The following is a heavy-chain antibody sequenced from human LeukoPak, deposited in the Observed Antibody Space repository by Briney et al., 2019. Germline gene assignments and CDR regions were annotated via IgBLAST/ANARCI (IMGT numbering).Heavy chain of an antibody. Sequence: SETLSLTCTVSGGSISDYYWTWIRQPPGKGLEWIAYIHSSGSTNYNPSLKSRVIISIDTSRSQLPLKLTSVSAADTAVYYCARIEGDNSLDYWGQGTLVTVSS. J-gene: IGHJ4*02. CDR2: IHSSGST. D-gene: IGHD3-16*01. V-gene: IGHV4-59*01. CDR3: ARIEGDNSLDY. CDR1: GGSISDYY.